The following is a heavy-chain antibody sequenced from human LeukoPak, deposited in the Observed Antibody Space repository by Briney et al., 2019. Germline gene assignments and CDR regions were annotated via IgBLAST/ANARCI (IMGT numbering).Heavy chain of an antibody. CDR2: ISSSGSTI. Sequence: GGSLRLSCAASGFTFSSYEMNWVRQAPGKGLEWVSYISSSGSTIYYADSVKGRFTISRDNAKNSLYLQMSSLRAEDTAVYYCASQLSWIQLWSYYYGMDVWGKGTTVTVSS. CDR1: GFTFSSYE. V-gene: IGHV3-48*03. CDR3: ASQLSWIQLWSYYYGMDV. D-gene: IGHD5-18*01. J-gene: IGHJ6*04.